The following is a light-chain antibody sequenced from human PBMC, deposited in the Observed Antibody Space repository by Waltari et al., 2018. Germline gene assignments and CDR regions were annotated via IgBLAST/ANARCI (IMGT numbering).Light chain of an antibody. V-gene: IGLV2-14*03. CDR1: SKYVGAANF. J-gene: IGLJ2*01. CDR3: SSFTDTHTLL. CDR2: DVT. Sequence: QSALPQPASVSGSPGPSITTYCTGTSKYVGAANFVPCYQQHPGRAPQLMIYDVTERPSGISYRFSGSQSANTASLTISGLLPEDEAIYYCSSFTDTHTLLFGGGTTVSVL.